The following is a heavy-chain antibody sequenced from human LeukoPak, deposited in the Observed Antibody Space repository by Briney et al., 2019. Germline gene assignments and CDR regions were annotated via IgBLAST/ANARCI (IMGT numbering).Heavy chain of an antibody. D-gene: IGHD6-19*01. V-gene: IGHV3-53*01. Sequence: GGSLRLSCAASGFTVSTNYMSWVRQAPGKGLEWVSIIYSGGSTYYADSVEGRFTISRDNSKNTLYLQMNSLRAEDTAVYYCARDPSSGWYFDYWGQGTLVTVSS. CDR1: GFTVSTNY. CDR3: ARDPSSGWYFDY. J-gene: IGHJ4*02. CDR2: IYSGGST.